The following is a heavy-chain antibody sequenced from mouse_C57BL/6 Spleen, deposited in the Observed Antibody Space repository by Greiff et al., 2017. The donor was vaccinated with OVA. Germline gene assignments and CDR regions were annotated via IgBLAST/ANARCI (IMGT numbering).Heavy chain of an antibody. D-gene: IGHD4-1*01. CDR3: ATGGTGFDY. V-gene: IGHV1-4*01. Sequence: VKLVESGAELARPGASVKMSCKASGYTFTSYTMHWVKQRPGQGLEWIGYINPSSGYTKYNQKFKDKATLTADKSSSTAYMQLSSLTSEDSAVYYCATGGTGFDYWGQGTTLTVSS. J-gene: IGHJ2*01. CDR1: GYTFTSYT. CDR2: INPSSGYT.